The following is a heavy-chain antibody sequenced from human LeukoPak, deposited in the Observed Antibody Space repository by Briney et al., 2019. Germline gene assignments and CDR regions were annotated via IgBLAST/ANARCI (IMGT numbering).Heavy chain of an antibody. CDR1: GYTFTGSY. CDR2: INPNSGVS. J-gene: IGHJ4*02. Sequence: ASVRVSCKASGYTFTGSYMHWVRQAPGQGLEWMGWINPNSGVSNYAQKFRGRVTMTRDTSISTAYMELSRLTSDDTAVYYCARVKGRVFGVITTKERYFDYWGQGTLVTVSS. CDR3: ARVKGRVFGVITTKERYFDY. D-gene: IGHD3-3*01. V-gene: IGHV1-2*02.